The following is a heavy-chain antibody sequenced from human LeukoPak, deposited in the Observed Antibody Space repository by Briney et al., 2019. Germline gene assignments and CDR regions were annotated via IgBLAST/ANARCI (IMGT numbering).Heavy chain of an antibody. J-gene: IGHJ4*02. V-gene: IGHV3-23*01. CDR2: ISERGGST. D-gene: IGHD3-10*01. CDR1: GISLSNYA. Sequence: GGSLRLSCVVPGISLSNYAMTWVRQAPGKGLEWVSYISERGGSTTYADSVKGRFTISRDTSLNTLYLQMNNLRAEDTAVYFCAKRGVVIRGLLVIGYHQEAYYYDFWGQGVLVTVSS. CDR3: AKRGVVIRGLLVIGYHQEAYYYDF.